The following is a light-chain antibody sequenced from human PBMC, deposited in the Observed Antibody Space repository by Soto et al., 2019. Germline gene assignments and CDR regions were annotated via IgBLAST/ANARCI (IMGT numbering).Light chain of an antibody. CDR1: QSVTSGY. CDR2: STS. Sequence: EVVLTQSPGSLSLSPGERATLSCRASQSVTSGYLAWYQQKPGQSPRLLIYSTSTRATGVPDRFSGSGSGTDFTLTISRLEPEDFAVYYCQLYANSLSPWTFGQGTKVEIK. V-gene: IGKV3-20*01. CDR3: QLYANSLSPWT. J-gene: IGKJ1*01.